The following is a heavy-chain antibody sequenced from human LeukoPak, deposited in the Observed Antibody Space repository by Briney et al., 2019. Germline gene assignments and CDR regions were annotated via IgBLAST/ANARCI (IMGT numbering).Heavy chain of an antibody. CDR3: AREPYYYGSGSYSPDGYYYYGMDV. CDR1: GGSISSSSYY. J-gene: IGHJ6*02. V-gene: IGHV4-39*07. CDR2: IYYSGST. Sequence: PSETLSLTCTVSGGSISSSSYYWGWIRQPPGKGLEWIGSIYYSGSTYYNPSLKSRVTISVDTSKNQFSLKLSSVTAADTAVYYCAREPYYYGSGSYSPDGYYYYGMDVWGQGTTVTVSS. D-gene: IGHD3-10*01.